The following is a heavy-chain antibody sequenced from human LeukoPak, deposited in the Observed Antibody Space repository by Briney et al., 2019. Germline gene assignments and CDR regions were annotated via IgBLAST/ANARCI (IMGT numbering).Heavy chain of an antibody. D-gene: IGHD3-22*01. J-gene: IGHJ4*02. V-gene: IGHV3-15*01. Sequence: GGSLRLSCAASGFTFSNAWMSWVRPAPGKGLEWVGRIKSKTDGGTTDYAAPVKGRFTISRDDSKNTLYLQMNSLKTEDTAVYYCTTDRSGYYYVGFDHWGQGTLVTVSS. CDR2: IKSKTDGGTT. CDR3: TTDRSGYYYVGFDH. CDR1: GFTFSNAW.